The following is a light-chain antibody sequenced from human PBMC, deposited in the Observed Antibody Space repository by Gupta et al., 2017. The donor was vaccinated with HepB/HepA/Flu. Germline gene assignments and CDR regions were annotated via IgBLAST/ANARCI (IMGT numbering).Light chain of an antibody. CDR1: SGSVSSSNY. CDR2: NTN. Sequence: QTVVTQEPSFSVSPGGTVTLTCGLSSGSVSSSNYPSWYQQTPGQAPRTLIYNTNTRSSGVPDRFFGSILGNKAALTITGAQADDESDYYCVLYVGGGIVVFGGGTKLTVL. CDR3: VLYVGGGIVV. V-gene: IGLV8-61*01. J-gene: IGLJ2*01.